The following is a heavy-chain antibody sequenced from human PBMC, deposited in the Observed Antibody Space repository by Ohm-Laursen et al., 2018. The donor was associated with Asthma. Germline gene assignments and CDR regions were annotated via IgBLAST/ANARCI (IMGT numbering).Heavy chain of an antibody. Sequence: SETLSLTCTVSGGSVSSGSYYWSWIRQPPGKGLEWIGYIYYSGSTNYNPSLKSRVTISVDKSKNQFSLKLSSVTAADTAVYYCARLIGDYYYYGMDVWGQGTTVTVSS. CDR2: IYYSGST. CDR1: GGSVSSGSYY. D-gene: IGHD3-16*02. J-gene: IGHJ6*02. CDR3: ARLIGDYYYYGMDV. V-gene: IGHV4-61*01.